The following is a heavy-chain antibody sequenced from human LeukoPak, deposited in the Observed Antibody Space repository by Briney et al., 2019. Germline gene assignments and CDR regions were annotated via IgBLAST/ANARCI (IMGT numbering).Heavy chain of an antibody. CDR3: ASPESIITAGSRLDI. CDR1: GFTVSSNY. CDR2: IYSGGDT. J-gene: IGHJ3*02. Sequence: GGSLGLSCAASGFTVSSNYMSWVRQAPGKGLEWVSVIYSGGDTYYADSVKGRFTISRDNSKNTLYLQMNSLRAEDTAVYYCASPESIITAGSRLDIWGQGTMVTVSS. D-gene: IGHD6-13*01. V-gene: IGHV3-66*01.